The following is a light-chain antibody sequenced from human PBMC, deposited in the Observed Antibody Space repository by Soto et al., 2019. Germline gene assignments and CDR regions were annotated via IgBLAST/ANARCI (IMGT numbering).Light chain of an antibody. CDR3: QSYDTGLTGHVL. V-gene: IGLV1-44*01. Sequence: QSVLTQPPSASGTPGQRVTISCSGSSSNIEGNTVTWYQQLPGTAPKLVIYSNYDRPSGVPDRFSGSKSDTSASLAITGLQIDDEADYYCQSYDTGLTGHVLFGGGTQLTVL. J-gene: IGLJ2*01. CDR2: SNY. CDR1: SSNIEGNT.